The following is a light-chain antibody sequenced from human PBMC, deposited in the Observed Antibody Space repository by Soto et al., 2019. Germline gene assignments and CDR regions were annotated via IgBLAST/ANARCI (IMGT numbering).Light chain of an antibody. J-gene: IGKJ4*01. CDR2: ATS. CDR3: QQSLSSPLT. Sequence: DIQMTQSPSSLSASVGDRVTITCRPRQNIGKFLNWYQQRPGKAPTALIHATSTLQSGVSSRFSGSGSDTDFTLTITSLQPEDLATYFCQQSLSSPLTFGGGTKVEL. CDR1: QNIGKF. V-gene: IGKV1-39*01.